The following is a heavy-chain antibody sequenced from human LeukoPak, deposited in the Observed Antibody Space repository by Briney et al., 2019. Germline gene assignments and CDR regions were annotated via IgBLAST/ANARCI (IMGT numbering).Heavy chain of an antibody. J-gene: IGHJ3*02. V-gene: IGHV1-46*01. CDR1: GYIFTGYY. Sequence: ASVKVSCKASGYIFTGYYMHWVRQAPGQGLEWMGIINPSGGSTSYAQKFQGRVTMTRDMSTNTVYMELSSLRSEDTAVYYCAREKSSTSCYLVCGDAFDIWGQGTMVTVSS. CDR2: INPSGGST. CDR3: AREKSSTSCYLVCGDAFDI. D-gene: IGHD2-2*01.